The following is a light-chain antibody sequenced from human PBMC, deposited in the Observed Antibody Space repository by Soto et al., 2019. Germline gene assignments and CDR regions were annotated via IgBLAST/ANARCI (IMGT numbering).Light chain of an antibody. CDR2: EVS. J-gene: IGLJ1*01. CDR1: SSDVGGYNY. Sequence: QSALTQPASVSGSPGQSIPISCTGTSSDVGGYNYVSWYQQHPGKAPKLMIYEVSNRPSGVSNRFSGSKSGNTASLTISGLQAEDEADYYCSSYTSSSTLVYVFGTGTKLTVL. V-gene: IGLV2-14*01. CDR3: SSYTSSSTLVYV.